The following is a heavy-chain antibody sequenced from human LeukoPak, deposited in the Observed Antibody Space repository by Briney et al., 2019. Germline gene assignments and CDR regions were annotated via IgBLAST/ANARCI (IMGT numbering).Heavy chain of an antibody. Sequence: GGSLRLSCAASGFTFDDYAMHWVRQAPGKGLQWVSLISWDGGTIYYGDSVKGRFTISRDNSKNSLYLQMNSLRPEDTALYYCAKDPYGLGRGWIDSWGQGTLVTVSS. V-gene: IGHV3-43D*03. CDR1: GFTFDDYA. D-gene: IGHD3-10*01. CDR3: AKDPYGLGRGWIDS. J-gene: IGHJ5*01. CDR2: ISWDGGTI.